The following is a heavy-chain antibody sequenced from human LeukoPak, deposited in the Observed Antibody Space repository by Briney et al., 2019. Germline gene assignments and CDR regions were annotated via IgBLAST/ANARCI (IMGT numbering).Heavy chain of an antibody. CDR2: INHSGST. Sequence: SETLSLTCGVYGGSFSGYYWSWIRQPPGKGLEWIGEINHSGSTNYNPSLKSRVTISVDTSKNQFSLNLNSVTAADTAVYYCAGGGTWPTRLDYWGQGTLVTVSS. J-gene: IGHJ4*02. V-gene: IGHV4-34*01. D-gene: IGHD1-1*01. CDR1: GGSFSGYY. CDR3: AGGGTWPTRLDY.